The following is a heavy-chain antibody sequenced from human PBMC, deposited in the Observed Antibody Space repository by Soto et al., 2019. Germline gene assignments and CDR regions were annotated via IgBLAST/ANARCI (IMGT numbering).Heavy chain of an antibody. V-gene: IGHV3-30*18. CDR3: AKDLLHYDFWSGYSYYYYYGMDV. J-gene: IGHJ6*02. Sequence: QVQLVESGGGVVQPGRSLRLSCAASGFTFSSYGMHWVRQAPGKGLEWVAVISYDGSNKYYADSVKGRFTISRDNSKNTLYLQMNSLRAEDTAVYYCAKDLLHYDFWSGYSYYYYYGMDVWGQGTTVTVSS. CDR2: ISYDGSNK. CDR1: GFTFSSYG. D-gene: IGHD3-3*01.